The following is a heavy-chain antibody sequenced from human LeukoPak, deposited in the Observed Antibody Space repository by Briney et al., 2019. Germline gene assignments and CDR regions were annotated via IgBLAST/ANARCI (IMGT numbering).Heavy chain of an antibody. CDR1: GFTFSSYS. CDR2: IYSGGST. CDR3: TRVRDGYNQRYFDY. Sequence: PGGSLRLSCAASGFTFSSYSMNWVRQAPGKGLEWVSVIYSGGSTYYADSVKGRFTISRDNSKNTLYLQMNSLRAEDTAMYYCTRVRDGYNQRYFDYWGQGTLVTVSS. V-gene: IGHV3-53*01. D-gene: IGHD5-24*01. J-gene: IGHJ4*02.